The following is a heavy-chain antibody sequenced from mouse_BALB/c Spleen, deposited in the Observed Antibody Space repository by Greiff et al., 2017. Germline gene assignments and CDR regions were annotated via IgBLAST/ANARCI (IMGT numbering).Heavy chain of an antibody. V-gene: IGHV5-17*02. D-gene: IGHD2-1*01. CDR2: ISSGSSTI. J-gene: IGHJ2*01. Sequence: DVMLVESGGGLVQPGGSRKLSCAASGFTFSSFGMHWVRQAPEKGLEWVAYISSGSSTIYYADTVKGRFTISRDNPKNTLFLQMTSLRSEDTAMYYCAREDGGNHYFDYWGQGTTLTVSS. CDR1: GFTFSSFG. CDR3: AREDGGNHYFDY.